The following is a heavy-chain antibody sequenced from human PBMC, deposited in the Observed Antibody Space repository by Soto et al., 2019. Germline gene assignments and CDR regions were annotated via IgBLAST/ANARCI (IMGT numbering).Heavy chain of an antibody. CDR3: IQSRCGGDCLQSYASHYYYGMDV. Sequence: QITLKESGPTLVKPTQTLTLTCTFSGFSLSTSGVGVGWIRQPPGKALEWLALIYWDDDKRSSPSLRSRLTLSKHTSKNQVVLTMTNMDPVDTATYHCIQSRCGGDCLQSYASHYYYGMDVWGQGTTVTVSS. CDR2: IYWDDDK. J-gene: IGHJ6*02. D-gene: IGHD2-21*02. CDR1: GFSLSTSGVG. V-gene: IGHV2-5*02.